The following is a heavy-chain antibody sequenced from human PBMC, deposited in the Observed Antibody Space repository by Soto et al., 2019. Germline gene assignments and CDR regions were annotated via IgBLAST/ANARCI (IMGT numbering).Heavy chain of an antibody. CDR2: ISYDGSNK. Sequence: VQLVESGGGLVQPGGSLRLSCAASGFTFSSYGMHWVRQAPGKGLEWVALISYDGSNKYYADSVKGRFTISRDNSKNTLYLQMNSLRAEDTAVYYCAKPPGRGYDFWSADYWGQGTLVTVSS. D-gene: IGHD3-3*01. J-gene: IGHJ4*02. CDR3: AKPPGRGYDFWSADY. V-gene: IGHV3-30*18. CDR1: GFTFSSYG.